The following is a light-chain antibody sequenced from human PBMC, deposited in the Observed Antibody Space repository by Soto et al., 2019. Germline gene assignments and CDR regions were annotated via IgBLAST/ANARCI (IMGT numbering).Light chain of an antibody. Sequence: QSALTQPASVSGSPGQSITISCTGTGSDVGGYDYVSWYQHHPGKAPKVMIYEVTNRPSGVSNRFSGSKSGNTASLTISGLLAEDEADYYCSSYAGSSNVFGTGTKVTVL. CDR1: GSDVGGYDY. J-gene: IGLJ1*01. CDR2: EVT. V-gene: IGLV2-14*01. CDR3: SSYAGSSNV.